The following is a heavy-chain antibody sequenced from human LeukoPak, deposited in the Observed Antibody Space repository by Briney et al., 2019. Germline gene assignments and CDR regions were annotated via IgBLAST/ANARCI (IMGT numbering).Heavy chain of an antibody. Sequence: PSETLSLTCAVYVESFSGHYWTWIRQPPGKGLEWIGEINDSGSTNYNPSLKSRVTISVDTSKNQFSLKLSSVTAADTAVYYCATGYSSSWYYYYYMDVWGKGTTVTVSS. D-gene: IGHD6-13*01. CDR1: VESFSGHY. J-gene: IGHJ6*03. CDR3: ATGYSSSWYYYYYMDV. V-gene: IGHV4-34*01. CDR2: INDSGST.